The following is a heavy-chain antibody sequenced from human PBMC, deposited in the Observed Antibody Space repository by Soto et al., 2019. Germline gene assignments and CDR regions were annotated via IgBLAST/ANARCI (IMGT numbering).Heavy chain of an antibody. CDR1: GFTFSSYS. CDR3: AKARAQYYDFWSGYPVDY. J-gene: IGHJ4*02. D-gene: IGHD3-3*01. CDR2: INSDGSST. Sequence: GGSLRLSCAASGFTFSSYSMNWVRQAPGKGLVWVSRINSDGSSTSYADSVKGRFTISRDNAKNTLYLQMNSLRAEDTAVYYCAKARAQYYDFWSGYPVDYWGQGTLVTVSS. V-gene: IGHV3-74*01.